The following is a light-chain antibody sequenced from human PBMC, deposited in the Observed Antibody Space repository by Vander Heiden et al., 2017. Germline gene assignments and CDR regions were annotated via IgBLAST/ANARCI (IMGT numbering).Light chain of an antibody. J-gene: IGKJ1*01. CDR3: QQSYDPPWT. V-gene: IGKV1-39*01. CDR2: AAS. CDR1: QCISGY. Sequence: DIHITQSPSSLSLSVSDRVTITRLPSQCISGYLNWYQLKPGRAPKLLIYAASNLPTGVPSRFSGSDSGTDFSLIISSLQPEDFATYVCQQSYDPPWTFGQGTRVE.